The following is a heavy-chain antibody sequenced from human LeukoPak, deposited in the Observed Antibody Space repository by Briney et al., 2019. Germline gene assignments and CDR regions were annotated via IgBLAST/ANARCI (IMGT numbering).Heavy chain of an antibody. CDR2: IKQDGSEK. D-gene: IGHD6-13*01. Sequence: GGSLRLPCAASGFTFRSYWMSWVRQAPGKGLEWVANIKQDGSEKYYVDSVKGRFTISRDNAKNSLYLQMNSLRAEDTAVYYCASFIRQQLVHTDFDYWGQGTLVTVFS. CDR1: GFTFRSYW. J-gene: IGHJ4*02. CDR3: ASFIRQQLVHTDFDY. V-gene: IGHV3-7*02.